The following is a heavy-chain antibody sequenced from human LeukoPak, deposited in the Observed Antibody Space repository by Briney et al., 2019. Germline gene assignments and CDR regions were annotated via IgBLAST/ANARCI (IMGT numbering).Heavy chain of an antibody. CDR1: GFTFSSYS. J-gene: IGHJ4*02. CDR2: ISSSSTTI. V-gene: IGHV3-48*02. Sequence: GGSLRLSCAASGFTFSSYSMNWVRQAPGKGLELVSYISSSSTTIYYADSVKGRFTISRDNTKNSLYLQMNSLRDEDTAVYYCARDKYRVTTDSFDYWGQGTLVTVSS. D-gene: IGHD3-3*01. CDR3: ARDKYRVTTDSFDY.